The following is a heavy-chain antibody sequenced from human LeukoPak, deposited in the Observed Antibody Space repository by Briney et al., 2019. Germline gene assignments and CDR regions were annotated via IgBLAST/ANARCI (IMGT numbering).Heavy chain of an antibody. J-gene: IGHJ1*01. V-gene: IGHV3-15*01. CDR1: GFNFRAYW. CDR3: AKHIYGVVSIQQ. CDR2: IRSKTDGGTT. Sequence: GGSLRLSCTTSGFNFRAYWMGWVRQAPGKGLEWVGRIRSKTDGGTTDYAVSVQGRFTISRDDSKNTLYLQMSSLKTEDTAVYYCAKHIYGVVSIQQWGQGTLVTVSS. D-gene: IGHD3-3*01.